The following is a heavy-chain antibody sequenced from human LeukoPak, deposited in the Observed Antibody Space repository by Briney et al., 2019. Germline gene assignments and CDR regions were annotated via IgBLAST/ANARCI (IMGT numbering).Heavy chain of an antibody. Sequence: KASETLSLTCTVSGGSISSGGYYWSWIRQHPGKGLEGIGYIYYSGSTYYNPSLKSRVTISVDTSKNQFSLKLSSVTAADTAVYYCARAEGYSYGSFDYWGQGTLVTVSS. J-gene: IGHJ4*02. D-gene: IGHD5-18*01. CDR3: ARAEGYSYGSFDY. CDR2: IYYSGST. CDR1: GGSISSGGYY. V-gene: IGHV4-31*03.